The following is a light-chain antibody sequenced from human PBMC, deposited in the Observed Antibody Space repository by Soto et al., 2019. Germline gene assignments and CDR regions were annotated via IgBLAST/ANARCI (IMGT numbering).Light chain of an antibody. Sequence: EIVLTQSPGTLSLSPGERATLSCRASQSVNSRNLAWYQQKPGQAPRLLIYAASSRATGIPDRFCGSGSGTDFTLTISRLEPDDFAVYYCQQFASSPLFGQGTKLEIK. CDR1: QSVNSRN. CDR3: QQFASSPL. CDR2: AAS. J-gene: IGKJ2*01. V-gene: IGKV3-20*01.